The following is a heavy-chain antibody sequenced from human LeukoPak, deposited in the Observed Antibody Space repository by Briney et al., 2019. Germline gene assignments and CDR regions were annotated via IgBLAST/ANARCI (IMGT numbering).Heavy chain of an antibody. V-gene: IGHV3-9*01. Sequence: GGSLRLSCAASGFTFDDYAMHWVRQAPGKGLEWVSGISWNSGSIGYADSVKGRFTISRDNAKNSLYLQMNSLRAEDTALYYCAKDETGYYGSGSYYTDYWGQGTLVTVSS. CDR1: GFTFDDYA. CDR2: ISWNSGSI. D-gene: IGHD3-10*01. J-gene: IGHJ4*02. CDR3: AKDETGYYGSGSYYTDY.